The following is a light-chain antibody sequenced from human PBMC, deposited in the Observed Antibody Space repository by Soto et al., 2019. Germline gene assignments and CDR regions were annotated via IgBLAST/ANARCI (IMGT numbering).Light chain of an antibody. Sequence: DIQMTQSPSTLSASVEDRVTLTCRASQTIDRWLAWYQQRPGRAPTLLIHKASTLEGGVPSRFSGSASGTEFTLTISSLQPDDFATYYCLQYIHYPLTFGGGTKVELK. CDR1: QTIDRW. CDR2: KAS. V-gene: IGKV1-5*03. J-gene: IGKJ4*01. CDR3: LQYIHYPLT.